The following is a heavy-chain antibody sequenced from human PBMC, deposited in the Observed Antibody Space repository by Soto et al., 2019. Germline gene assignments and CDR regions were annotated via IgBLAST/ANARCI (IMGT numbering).Heavy chain of an antibody. CDR1: GFSFSNYE. D-gene: IGHD6-13*01. V-gene: IGHV3-48*03. J-gene: IGHJ4*02. CDR3: ARDRAAGGY. Sequence: GGSLRLSCAASGFSFSNYEMNWVRQAPGKGLEWVAYISIGGDTIHYADSVRGRFTVSRDNARNSLSLQMNTLRVEDTALYYCARDRAAGGYWGQGTLVTVSS. CDR2: ISIGGDTI.